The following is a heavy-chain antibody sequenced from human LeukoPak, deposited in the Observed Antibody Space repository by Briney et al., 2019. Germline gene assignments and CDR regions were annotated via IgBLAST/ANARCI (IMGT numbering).Heavy chain of an antibody. CDR2: ISSSSSYI. CDR3: ARDRSRDFDY. CDR1: GFTFSSYS. D-gene: IGHD2/OR15-2a*01. J-gene: IGHJ4*02. Sequence: PGGSLRLSCAASGFTFSSYSMNWVRQTPGKGLEWVSSISSSSSYIYYADSVKGRFTISRDNAKNSLYLQMNSLRAEDTAVYYCARDRSRDFDYWGQGTLVTVSS. V-gene: IGHV3-21*01.